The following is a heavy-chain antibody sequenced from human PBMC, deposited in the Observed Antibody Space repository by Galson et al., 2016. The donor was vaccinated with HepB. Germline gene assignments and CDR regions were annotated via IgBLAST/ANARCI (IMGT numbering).Heavy chain of an antibody. CDR3: VQGSTAPAV. CDR2: ICRSGDSR. J-gene: IGHJ6*04. D-gene: IGHD1-26*01. V-gene: IGHV3-23*01. CDR1: GFTFNNYG. Sequence: SLRLSCAASGFTFNNYGMTWVRQAPGKGLEVVSSICRSGDSRDYAHSVKGRFTISRDNSKNTLSLQMNSLRAEDTAVYYCVQGSTAPAVWGKGTTVTVSS.